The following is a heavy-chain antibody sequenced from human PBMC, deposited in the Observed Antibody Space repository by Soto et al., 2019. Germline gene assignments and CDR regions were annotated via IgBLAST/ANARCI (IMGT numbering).Heavy chain of an antibody. V-gene: IGHV3-48*03. J-gene: IGHJ6*02. Sequence: GGSLRLSCGASGFTFSNFEMHWVRQAPGEGLEWVSYINTAGSTKYYAESVKGRFTISRDNARNSLFLQMNSLRAEDTAVYYCARAECSSPDCLTAYYSYGLDVWGQGSTVTVS. CDR2: INTAGSTK. CDR1: GFTFSNFE. D-gene: IGHD3-9*01. CDR3: ARAECSSPDCLTAYYSYGLDV.